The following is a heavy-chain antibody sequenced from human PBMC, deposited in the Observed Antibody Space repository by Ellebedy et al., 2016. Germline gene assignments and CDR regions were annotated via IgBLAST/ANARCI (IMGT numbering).Heavy chain of an antibody. CDR2: ISSTATYI. CDR3: ASRAIAVAGTDPPWDYYYGMDV. J-gene: IGHJ6*02. CDR1: GYTFSSFA. D-gene: IGHD6-19*01. Sequence: GESLKISCAASGYTFSSFAMSWVRQAPGKGLEWVSSISSTATYIYYAGSVKGRFTISRDNAKNSLYLQMNSLRTEDTAVYYCASRAIAVAGTDPPWDYYYGMDVWGQGTTVTVSS. V-gene: IGHV3-21*01.